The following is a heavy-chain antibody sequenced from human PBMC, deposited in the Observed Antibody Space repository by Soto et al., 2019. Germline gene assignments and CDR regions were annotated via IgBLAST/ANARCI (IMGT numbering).Heavy chain of an antibody. CDR3: AKAGFDP. J-gene: IGHJ5*02. CDR1: GGSLSGFY. Sequence: QVQLQQWGAGLLKPSETLSLTCAVYGGSLSGFYWSWIRQPPGKGLEWIGAINDSGSTNYNPSLKSRVTISVDTSTNQFSLHLISVTAADTAVYYCAKAGFDPWGQGTLVTVSS. CDR2: INDSGST. V-gene: IGHV4-34*01.